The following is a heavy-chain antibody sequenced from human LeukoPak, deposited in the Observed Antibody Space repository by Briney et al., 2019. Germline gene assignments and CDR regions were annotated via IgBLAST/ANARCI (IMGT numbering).Heavy chain of an antibody. CDR2: IYSSGST. CDR1: GGSISSYY. CDR3: ASGLVAKFDY. D-gene: IGHD5-12*01. Sequence: SETLSLTCSVSGGSISSYYWSWMRQPPGKGLEWIGYIYSSGSTNYNPSLRSRVTMSIDTSKNQFSLKLSSVTAADTAVYYCASGLVAKFDYWGQGTLVTVSS. V-gene: IGHV4-59*01. J-gene: IGHJ4*02.